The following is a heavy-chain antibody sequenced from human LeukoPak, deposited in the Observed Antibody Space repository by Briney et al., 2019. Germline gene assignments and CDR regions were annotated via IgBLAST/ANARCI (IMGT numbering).Heavy chain of an antibody. D-gene: IGHD5-12*01. CDR2: INPNSGGT. CDR1: GYTFTGYY. Sequence: ASVKVSCKASGYTFTGYYMHWVRQAPGQGLEWMEWINPNSGGTNYAQKFQGRVTMTRDTSISTAYMELSRLRSDDTAVYYCAREEYSGYERHAFDIWGQGTMVTVSS. CDR3: AREEYSGYERHAFDI. J-gene: IGHJ3*02. V-gene: IGHV1-2*02.